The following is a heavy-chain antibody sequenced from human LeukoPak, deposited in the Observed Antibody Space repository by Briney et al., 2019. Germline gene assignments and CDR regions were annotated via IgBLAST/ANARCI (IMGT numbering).Heavy chain of an antibody. CDR1: GYTFTSYA. D-gene: IGHD3-22*01. CDR2: INAGNGNT. V-gene: IGHV1-3*01. CDR3: ARTDYYDSSGYYARPRYYYYYGMDV. J-gene: IGHJ6*02. Sequence: ASVTVSCTASGYTFTSYAMHWVRQAPGQRLEWMGWINAGNGNTKYSQKFQGRVTITRDTSASTAYMELSSLRSEDTAVYYCARTDYYDSSGYYARPRYYYYYGMDVWGQGTTVTVSS.